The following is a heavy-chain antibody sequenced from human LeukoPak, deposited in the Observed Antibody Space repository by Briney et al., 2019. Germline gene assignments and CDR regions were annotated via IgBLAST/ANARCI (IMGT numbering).Heavy chain of an antibody. CDR1: GFTFSDYY. CDR2: ISSSGSTI. Sequence: GGSLRLSCAASGFTFSDYYMSWIRQAPGKGLEWVSYISSSGSTIYYADSVKGRFTISRDNAKNSLYLQMNSLRAEDTAVYYCARDQGVVVPSYYFDDWGQGTLVTVSS. CDR3: ARDQGVVVPSYYFDD. D-gene: IGHD3-22*01. J-gene: IGHJ4*02. V-gene: IGHV3-11*01.